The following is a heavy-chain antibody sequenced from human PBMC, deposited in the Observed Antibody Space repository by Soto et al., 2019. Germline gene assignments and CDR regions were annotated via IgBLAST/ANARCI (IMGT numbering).Heavy chain of an antibody. J-gene: IGHJ6*02. CDR1: GYTFTGYY. CDR3: ARARRGLAAAGTPYYYYGMDV. Sequence: ASVKVSCKASGYTFTGYYMHWVRQAPGRGLEWMGWINPNSGGTNYAQKFQGRVTMTRDTSISTAYMELSRLRSDDTAVYYCARARRGLAAAGTPYYYYGMDVWGQGTTVTVSS. V-gene: IGHV1-2*02. D-gene: IGHD6-13*01. CDR2: INPNSGGT.